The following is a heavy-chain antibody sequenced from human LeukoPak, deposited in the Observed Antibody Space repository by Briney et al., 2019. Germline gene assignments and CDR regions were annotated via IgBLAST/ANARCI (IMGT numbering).Heavy chain of an antibody. CDR1: GFTFSSYS. V-gene: IGHV3-21*04. Sequence: GGSLRLSCAASGFTFSSYSMNWVRQAPGKGLEWVSSISSSSSYIYYADSVKGRFTISRDNSKNTLYLQMSSLRAEDTAVYYCTKDRGRYYDSSGYYWGYYFDSWGQGILVTVST. CDR2: ISSSSSYI. D-gene: IGHD3-22*01. CDR3: TKDRGRYYDSSGYYWGYYFDS. J-gene: IGHJ4*02.